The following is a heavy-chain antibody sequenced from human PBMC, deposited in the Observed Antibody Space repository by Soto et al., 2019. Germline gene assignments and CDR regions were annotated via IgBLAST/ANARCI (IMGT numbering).Heavy chain of an antibody. Sequence: EVQLVESGGGLVQPGGSLRLSCAASGFTFSTYWMHWVRQAPGKGLVWVSRMNGDGSNTNYADSVKGRFTISRDNAKNTLYLQINSLRAEDTAVYYCASKGSGVFEYWGQGTLVTVSS. V-gene: IGHV3-74*01. J-gene: IGHJ4*02. CDR2: MNGDGSNT. CDR3: ASKGSGVFEY. CDR1: GFTFSTYW. D-gene: IGHD6-19*01.